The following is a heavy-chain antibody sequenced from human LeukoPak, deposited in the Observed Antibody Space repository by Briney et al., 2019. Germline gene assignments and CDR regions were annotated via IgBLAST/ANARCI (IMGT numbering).Heavy chain of an antibody. CDR1: EFTFGSSP. Sequence: SGGSLRLSCEATEFTFGSSPMSWVRQAPGKGLEWVSSISVGGDYIYYADSVRGRFTISRDNSKSTLYLQMNSLRAEDTAVYYCAKIAVSGLWYFDLWGRGTLVTVSS. CDR3: AKIAVSGLWYFDL. CDR2: ISVGGDYI. J-gene: IGHJ2*01. V-gene: IGHV3-23*01. D-gene: IGHD6-19*01.